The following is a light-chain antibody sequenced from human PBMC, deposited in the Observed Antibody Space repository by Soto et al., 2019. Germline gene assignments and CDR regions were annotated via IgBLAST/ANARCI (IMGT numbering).Light chain of an antibody. CDR1: QSLLHSNGYNY. J-gene: IGKJ4*01. V-gene: IGKV2-28*01. CDR2: LGS. Sequence: DIVLTQSPLSLPVTTGEPASISCRSSQSLLHSNGYNYLDWYLQKPGQSPQLLIYLGSNRASGVPDRFSGSGSGTDVTLKISSVEADDVGVYYCMQALQTPLTFGGGTKVEIK. CDR3: MQALQTPLT.